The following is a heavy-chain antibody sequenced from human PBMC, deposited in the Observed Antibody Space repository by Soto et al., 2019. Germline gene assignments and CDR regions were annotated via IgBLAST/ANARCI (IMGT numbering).Heavy chain of an antibody. CDR3: ARDPSSIAALFDP. V-gene: IGHV3-7*01. CDR1: GFTFSSYW. J-gene: IGHJ5*02. CDR2: IKQDGSEK. Sequence: GGSLRVSCAASGFTFSSYWMSWVRQAPGKGLEWVANIKQDGSEKYYVDSVKGRFTISRDNAKNSLYLQMNSLRAEDTAVYYCARDPSSIAALFDPWGQGTLVPVSS. D-gene: IGHD6-6*01.